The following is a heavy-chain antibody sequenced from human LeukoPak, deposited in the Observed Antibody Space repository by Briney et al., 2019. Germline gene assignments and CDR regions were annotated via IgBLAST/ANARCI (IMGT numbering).Heavy chain of an antibody. Sequence: GESLKISCKVSGYSFSSNWIGWVRQMPGKGLEWMGIIYPGDSDTRYSPSLQGQVTISVDKSISTAYLQWSSLKAWDTAMYYCARQKYFQHWGQGTLVTVSS. J-gene: IGHJ1*01. V-gene: IGHV5-51*01. CDR3: ARQKYFQH. CDR1: GYSFSSNW. CDR2: IYPGDSDT.